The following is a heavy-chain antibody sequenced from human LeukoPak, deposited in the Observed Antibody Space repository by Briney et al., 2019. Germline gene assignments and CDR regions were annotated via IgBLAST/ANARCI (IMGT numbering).Heavy chain of an antibody. Sequence: PSETLSLTCTVSGGSISSYYWSWIRQPPGKGLEWIGYIYYSGSTNYNPSLKSRVTISVDTSKNQFSLKLSSVTAADTAVYYCARGPTIQLWSLLYWYFDLWGRGTLVTVSS. CDR3: ARGPTIQLWSLLYWYFDL. J-gene: IGHJ2*01. CDR1: GGSISSYY. CDR2: IYYSGST. V-gene: IGHV4-59*01. D-gene: IGHD5-18*01.